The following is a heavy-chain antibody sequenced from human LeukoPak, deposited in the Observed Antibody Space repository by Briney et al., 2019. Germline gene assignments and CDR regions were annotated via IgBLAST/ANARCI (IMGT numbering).Heavy chain of an antibody. Sequence: SETLSLTCTVSGYSISSGYYWGWIRQPPGKGLEWIGSIYHSGSTYYNPSLKSRVTISVDTSKNQFSLKLSSVTAADTAVYYCAREGRIPYYYDSSGGTIDYWGQGTLVTVSS. CDR1: GYSISSGYY. CDR3: AREGRIPYYYDSSGGTIDY. J-gene: IGHJ4*02. V-gene: IGHV4-38-2*02. D-gene: IGHD3-22*01. CDR2: IYHSGST.